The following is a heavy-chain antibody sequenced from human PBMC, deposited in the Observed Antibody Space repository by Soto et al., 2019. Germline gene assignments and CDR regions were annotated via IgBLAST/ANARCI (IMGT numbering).Heavy chain of an antibody. Sequence: ASVKVSCKASGYTFTGYYMHWVRQAPGQGLEWMGWINPNSGGTNYAQKFQGWVTMTRDTSISTAYMELSRLRSDDTAVYYCARDLGVTMVRGVTYYGMDVWGQGTTVTVSS. V-gene: IGHV1-2*04. D-gene: IGHD3-10*01. CDR1: GYTFTGYY. CDR3: ARDLGVTMVRGVTYYGMDV. J-gene: IGHJ6*02. CDR2: INPNSGGT.